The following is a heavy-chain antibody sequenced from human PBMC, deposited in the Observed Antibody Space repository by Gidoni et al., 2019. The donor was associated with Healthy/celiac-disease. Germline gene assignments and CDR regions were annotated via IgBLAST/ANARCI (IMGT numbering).Heavy chain of an antibody. CDR2: IRSKAYGGTT. J-gene: IGHJ4*02. V-gene: IGHV3-49*03. CDR3: TRGPYCSGGSCYRYYFDY. D-gene: IGHD2-15*01. Sequence: EVQLVESGGGLVQPGRSLRLSCTASGFTFGDYAMSWFRQAPGKGLEWVGFIRSKAYGGTTEYAASVKGRFTISRDDSKSIAYLQMNSLKTEDTAVYYCTRGPYCSGGSCYRYYFDYWGRGTLVTVSS. CDR1: GFTFGDYA.